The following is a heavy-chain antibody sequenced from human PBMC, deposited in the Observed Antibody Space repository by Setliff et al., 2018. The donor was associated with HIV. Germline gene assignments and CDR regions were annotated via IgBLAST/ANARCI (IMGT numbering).Heavy chain of an antibody. CDR2: IFYSGDT. CDR1: GDSISSSPNC. CDR3: ARGGCSSTSCYNYYYYGMDV. Sequence: PSETLSLTCSVSGDSISSSPNCWGWIRQPPGKGLEWIGSIFYSGDTYYNPSLKSRLTISLDTSKNQFSLKLSSVTAADTAVYYCARGGCSSTSCYNYYYYGMDVWGQGTTVTVSS. D-gene: IGHD2-2*01. J-gene: IGHJ6*02. V-gene: IGHV4-39*01.